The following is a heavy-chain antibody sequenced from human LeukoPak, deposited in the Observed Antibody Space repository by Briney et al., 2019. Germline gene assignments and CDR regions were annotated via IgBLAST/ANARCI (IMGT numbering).Heavy chain of an antibody. CDR3: LTIVETPIDAFDI. J-gene: IGHJ3*02. D-gene: IGHD1-26*01. V-gene: IGHV3-21*01. Sequence: GGSLRLSCAASGFTFATDSMNWVRQAPGKGLEWVSSISSSSYHIYYADSVKGRFTISRDNGKNSLYLQMNSLRAEDTAVYYCLTIVETPIDAFDIWGQGAMVTVSS. CDR2: ISSSSYHI. CDR1: GFTFATDS.